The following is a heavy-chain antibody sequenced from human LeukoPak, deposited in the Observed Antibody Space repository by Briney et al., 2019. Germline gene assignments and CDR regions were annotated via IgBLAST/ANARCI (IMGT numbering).Heavy chain of an antibody. V-gene: IGHV3-23*01. CDR2: ISGSGGST. CDR1: GFTFSSYA. CDR3: AQGPAHSSGWTRLDY. J-gene: IGHJ4*02. Sequence: GGSLRLSCAASGFTFSSYAMSWVRQAPGKGLEWVSTISGSGGSTYYADSVKGRFTISRDNSKNTLYLQMNSLSAEDTAVYYCAQGPAHSSGWTRLDYWGQGTLVTVSS. D-gene: IGHD6-19*01.